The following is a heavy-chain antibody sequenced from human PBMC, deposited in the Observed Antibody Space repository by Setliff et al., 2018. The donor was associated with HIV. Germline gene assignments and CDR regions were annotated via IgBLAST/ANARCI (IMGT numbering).Heavy chain of an antibody. CDR1: GFTFTNYG. CDR3: AGSRGYFVQAD. D-gene: IGHD1-1*01. CDR2: IGKDGSEK. J-gene: IGHJ4*02. Sequence: GGSLRLSCAASGFTFTNYGMNWVRQAPGKGLEWVANIGKDGSEKYYVDSVKGRFSISRDNTKNLLYLEMNSLRAEDAAVYYCAGSRGYFVQADWGQGTLVT. V-gene: IGHV3-7*01.